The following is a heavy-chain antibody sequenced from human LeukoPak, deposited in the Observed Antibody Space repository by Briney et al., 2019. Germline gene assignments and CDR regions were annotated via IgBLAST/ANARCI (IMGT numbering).Heavy chain of an antibody. CDR2: IGGNGGST. CDR1: GFTFSSYA. Sequence: PGGSLRLSCAASGFTFSSYAMSWVRQTPGKGLEWVSGIGGNGGSTYYADSVKGRFTIYRDNSKNTLFLQMNSLRAEDTAVYYCAKMPVSYSSGWSNFDYWGQGTLVTVSS. V-gene: IGHV3-23*01. CDR3: AKMPVSYSSGWSNFDY. D-gene: IGHD6-19*01. J-gene: IGHJ4*02.